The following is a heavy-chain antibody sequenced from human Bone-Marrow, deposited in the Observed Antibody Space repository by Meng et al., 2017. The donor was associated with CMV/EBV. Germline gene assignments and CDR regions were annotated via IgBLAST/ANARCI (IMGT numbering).Heavy chain of an antibody. V-gene: IGHV5-51*07. CDR1: FTSYW. D-gene: IGHD3-22*01. Sequence: FTSYWIGWVHQMPGKGLEWMGIIYPGDSDTRYSPSFQGQVTISADKSISTAYLQWSSLKASDTAMYYCATTYYYDSSGYYESLLFDYWGQGTLVTVSS. J-gene: IGHJ4*02. CDR3: ATTYYYDSSGYYESLLFDY. CDR2: IYPGDSDT.